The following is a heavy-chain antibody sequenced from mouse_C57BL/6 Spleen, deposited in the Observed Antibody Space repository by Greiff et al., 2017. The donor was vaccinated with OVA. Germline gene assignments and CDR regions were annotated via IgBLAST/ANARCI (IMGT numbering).Heavy chain of an antibody. V-gene: IGHV3-6*01. CDR1: GYSITSGYY. CDR2: ISYDGSN. Sequence: EVQLQESGPGLVKPSQSLSLTCSVTGYSITSGYYWNWIRQFPGNKLERMGYISYDGSNNYNPSLKNRISITRDTSKNQFFLKLNSVTTEDTATYYCARDYGSRDWYFDVWGTGTTVTVSS. D-gene: IGHD1-1*01. J-gene: IGHJ1*03. CDR3: ARDYGSRDWYFDV.